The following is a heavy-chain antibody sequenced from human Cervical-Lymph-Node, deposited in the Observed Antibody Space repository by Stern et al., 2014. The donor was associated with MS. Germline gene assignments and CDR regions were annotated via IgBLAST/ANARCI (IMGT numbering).Heavy chain of an antibody. V-gene: IGHV3-23*04. CDR2: ISGSGGST. D-gene: IGHD2-21*02. CDR3: AKVRYCGGDCYYRYYYYYGMDV. Sequence: EVQLVESGGGLVQPGGSLRLSCAASGFTFSSYAMSWVRQAPGKGLEWVSAISGSGGSTYYADSVKGRFTISRDNSKNTLYLQMNSLRAEDTAVYYCAKVRYCGGDCYYRYYYYYGMDVWGQGTTVTVSS. J-gene: IGHJ6*02. CDR1: GFTFSSYA.